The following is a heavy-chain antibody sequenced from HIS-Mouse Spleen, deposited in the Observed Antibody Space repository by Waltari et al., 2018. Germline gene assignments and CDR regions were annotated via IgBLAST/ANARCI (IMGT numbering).Heavy chain of an antibody. CDR2: IYYSGST. Sequence: QVQLQESGPGLVKPSETLSLTCPVPGGSISSYYWSWIRPPPGKGLEWIGYIYYSGSTNYNPSLKSRVTISVDTSKNQFSLKLSSVTAADTAVYYCAAPGYSSSWYAFDIWGQGTMVTVSS. J-gene: IGHJ3*02. V-gene: IGHV4-59*08. CDR3: AAPGYSSSWYAFDI. D-gene: IGHD6-13*01. CDR1: GGSISSYY.